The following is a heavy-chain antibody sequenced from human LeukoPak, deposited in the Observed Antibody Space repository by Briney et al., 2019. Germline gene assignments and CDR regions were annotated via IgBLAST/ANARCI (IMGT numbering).Heavy chain of an antibody. CDR1: GGTFSSYA. V-gene: IGHV1-69*13. D-gene: IGHD2-2*02. CDR3: ARVGYCSSTSCYTRYYYYGMDV. CDR2: IIPIFGTA. J-gene: IGHJ6*02. Sequence: SVKVSCKASGGTFSSYAISWVRQAPGQGLEWMGGIIPIFGTANYAQKFQGRVTITADESTSTAYMELSSLRSEDTAVYYCARVGYCSSTSCYTRYYYYGMDVWGQGTTVTVSS.